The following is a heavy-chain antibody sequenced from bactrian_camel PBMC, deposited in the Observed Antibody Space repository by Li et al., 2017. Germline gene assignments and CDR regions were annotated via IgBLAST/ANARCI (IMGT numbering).Heavy chain of an antibody. CDR2: INSDGVTT. J-gene: IGHJ4*01. CDR3: ASAGGNNCFDY. CDR1: GFTFSSYR. D-gene: IGHD5*01. Sequence: VQLVESGGGLVQPGGSLRLSRAASGFTFSSYRMSWVRQAPGKGLEWVSTINSDGVTTYYADSVKGRFTISRDNAKNTLFLQLNSLKTEDTAMYYCASAGGNNCFDYWGQGTQVTVS. V-gene: IGHV3S40*01.